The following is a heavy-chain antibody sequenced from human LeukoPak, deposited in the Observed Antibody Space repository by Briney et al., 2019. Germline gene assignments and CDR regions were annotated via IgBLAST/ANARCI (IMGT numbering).Heavy chain of an antibody. V-gene: IGHV1-2*02. CDR1: GYTFTGYY. D-gene: IGHD5-24*01. J-gene: IGHJ4*02. CDR3: ARGGRDGYNYPSFDY. Sequence: ASVKVSCKASGYTFTGYYMHWVRQAPGQGLEWMGWINPNSGGTNYAQKFQGRVTMTRDTSISTAYMELSSLRSEDTAVYYCARGGRDGYNYPSFDYWGQGTLVTVSS. CDR2: INPNSGGT.